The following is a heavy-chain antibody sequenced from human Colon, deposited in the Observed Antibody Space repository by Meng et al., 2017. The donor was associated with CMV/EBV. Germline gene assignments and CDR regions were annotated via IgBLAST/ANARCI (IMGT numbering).Heavy chain of an antibody. J-gene: IGHJ5*02. D-gene: IGHD6-6*01. CDR3: ARMFAASSGWFDP. Sequence: ASVKVSCKTSGYTFSHYGITWVRQAPGQGLEWVGWITTYNGNTNYEQKFQGRVTMTTDTSTSTVYMELRNLRSDDSAVYYCARMFAASSGWFDPWGQGTLVTVSS. V-gene: IGHV1-18*01. CDR1: GYTFSHYG. CDR2: ITTYNGNT.